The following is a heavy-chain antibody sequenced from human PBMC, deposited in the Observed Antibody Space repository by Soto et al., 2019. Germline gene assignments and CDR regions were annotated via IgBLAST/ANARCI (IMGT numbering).Heavy chain of an antibody. J-gene: IGHJ4*02. CDR1: GFTFYYYW. CDR3: ARGGDPDY. D-gene: IGHD2-21*02. Sequence: GGSPRLSCVASGFTFYYYWMHWVRQAPGEGLMWVSRLQTDGSHPDYADSVKGRFTISRDNAKNTLYLQMNNLRAEDTAVYYCARGGDPDYWGQGTLVTVSS. CDR2: LQTDGSHP. V-gene: IGHV3-74*01.